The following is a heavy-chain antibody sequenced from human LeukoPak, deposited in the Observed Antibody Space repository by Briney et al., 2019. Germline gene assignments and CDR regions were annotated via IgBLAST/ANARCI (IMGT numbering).Heavy chain of an antibody. J-gene: IGHJ4*02. CDR3: AKRGDSSGYPLYFDY. Sequence: PGGSLRLSCAASGFTFSRYGMHWVRQAPGKGLEWVAVVSYDGSEKYYADSVKGRFTISRDNSKNTLYLQMNSLRAEDTAVYYCAKRGDSSGYPLYFDYWGQGTLVSVSS. D-gene: IGHD3-22*01. CDR2: VSYDGSEK. CDR1: GFTFSRYG. V-gene: IGHV3-30*18.